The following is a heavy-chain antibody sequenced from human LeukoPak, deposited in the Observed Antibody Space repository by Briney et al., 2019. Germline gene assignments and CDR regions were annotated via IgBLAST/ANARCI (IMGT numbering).Heavy chain of an antibody. Sequence: GASVKVSCKASGGTFSSYAISWVRQAPGQGLEWMGGIIPIFGTANYAQKFQGRVTITADESTSTAYMELSSLRSEDTAVYYCAHTRGYSYGLPTPYLDYWGQGTLVTVSS. V-gene: IGHV1-69*13. D-gene: IGHD5-18*01. CDR3: AHTRGYSYGLPTPYLDY. CDR1: GGTFSSYA. J-gene: IGHJ4*02. CDR2: IIPIFGTA.